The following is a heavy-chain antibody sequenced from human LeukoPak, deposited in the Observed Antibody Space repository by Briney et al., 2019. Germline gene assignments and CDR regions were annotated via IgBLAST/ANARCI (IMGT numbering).Heavy chain of an antibody. CDR1: GGSISSGSYY. CDR2: IYHSGST. J-gene: IGHJ6*02. CDR3: AREIDSSGWYST. Sequence: SQTLSLTCTVSGGSISSGSYYWSWIRQPAGKGLEWIGEIYHSGSTNYNPSLKSRVTISVDKSKNQFSLKLSSVTAADTAVYYCAREIDSSGWYSTWGQGTTVTVSS. V-gene: IGHV4-61*09. D-gene: IGHD6-19*01.